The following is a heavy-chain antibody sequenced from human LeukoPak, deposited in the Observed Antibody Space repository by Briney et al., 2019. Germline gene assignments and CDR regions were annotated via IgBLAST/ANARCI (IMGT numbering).Heavy chain of an antibody. CDR1: GYTFTSYY. D-gene: IGHD3-22*01. CDR3: ARDFHRRLYDSSGYYLY. V-gene: IGHV1-46*01. CDR2: INPSGGST. Sequence: ASVKVSCKASGYTFTSYYMHWVRRAPGQGPEWMGIINPSGGSTSYAQKFQGRVTMTRDMSTSTVYMELSSLRSEDTAVYYCARDFHRRLYDSSGYYLYWGQGTLVTVSS. J-gene: IGHJ4*02.